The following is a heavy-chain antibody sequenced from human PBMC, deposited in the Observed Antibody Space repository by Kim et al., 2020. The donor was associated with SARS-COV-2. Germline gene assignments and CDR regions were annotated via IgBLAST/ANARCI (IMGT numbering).Heavy chain of an antibody. Sequence: YTDYAISVKSRVAINPDTSKNQFSLLLNSVTPEDTAVYFCARGYGGRTDYWGQGTLVTVSS. CDR2: YT. D-gene: IGHD2-15*01. CDR3: ARGYGGRTDY. J-gene: IGHJ4*02. V-gene: IGHV6-1*01.